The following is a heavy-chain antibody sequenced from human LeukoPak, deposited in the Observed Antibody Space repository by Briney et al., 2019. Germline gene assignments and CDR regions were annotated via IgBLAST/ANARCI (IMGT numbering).Heavy chain of an antibody. CDR2: IDHRGVS. CDR1: GESFSAYF. CDR3: ASRSLTLAAARCFDD. D-gene: IGHD2-15*01. V-gene: IGHV4-34*01. Sequence: SETLSLTCAVRGESFSAYFWSWIRQVPGKGLGWIGEIDHRGVSTYNPSLKSRATMLVDTSNNHFSLSLTSVTAADTATYYCASRSLTLAAARCFDDWGQGTVVTVSS. J-gene: IGHJ4*03.